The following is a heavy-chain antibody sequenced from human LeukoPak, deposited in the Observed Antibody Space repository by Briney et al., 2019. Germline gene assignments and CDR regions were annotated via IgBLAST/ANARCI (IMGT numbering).Heavy chain of an antibody. Sequence: HTGGSLRLSRAASGFTFSSYEMNWVRQAPGKGLEWVSYISSSGSTIYYADSVKGRFTISRDNAKNSLYLQMNSLRAEDTAVYYCAELGITMIGGVWGKGTTVTISS. CDR2: ISSSGSTI. CDR1: GFTFSSYE. D-gene: IGHD3-10*02. V-gene: IGHV3-48*03. CDR3: AELGITMIGGV. J-gene: IGHJ6*04.